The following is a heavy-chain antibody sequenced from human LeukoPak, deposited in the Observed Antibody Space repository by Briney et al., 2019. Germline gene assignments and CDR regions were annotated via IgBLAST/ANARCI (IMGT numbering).Heavy chain of an antibody. V-gene: IGHV4-59*01. CDR3: ARYYSAYNYHFDS. CDR2: IYYTGTT. D-gene: IGHD5-18*01. J-gene: IGHJ4*02. Sequence: SETLSLTCTVSGGSLTSYYWTWIRQPPGKGLEWIGYIYYTGTTNYNPSLKGRITMSVDTSKNQFSLKVNSVIAADTGVYFCARYYSAYNYHFDSWGQGTLVTVSS. CDR1: GGSLTSYY.